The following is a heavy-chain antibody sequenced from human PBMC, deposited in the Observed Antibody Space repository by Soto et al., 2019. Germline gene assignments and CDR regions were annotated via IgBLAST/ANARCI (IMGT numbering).Heavy chain of an antibody. CDR1: GGSLSSSY. CDR2: IYYSGTT. V-gene: IGHV4-59*01. CDR3: ARDASGYKWFDP. Sequence: SETLSLTCTVAGGSLSSSYWTWIRQPPGKGLEWIGYIYYSGTTNYNPSLKSRVTISVDRSKNQFSLKLTSVTAADTAVYYCARDASGYKWFDPWGQGTLVTVS. D-gene: IGHD6-6*01. J-gene: IGHJ5*02.